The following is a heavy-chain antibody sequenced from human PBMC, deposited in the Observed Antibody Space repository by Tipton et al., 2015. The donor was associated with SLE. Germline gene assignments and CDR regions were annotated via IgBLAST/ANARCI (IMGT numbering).Heavy chain of an antibody. CDR1: GGSFSGYY. V-gene: IGHV4-34*01. J-gene: IGHJ6*03. D-gene: IGHD3-10*01. Sequence: LRLSCAVYGGSFSGYYWSWIRQPPGKGLEWIGEINHSGSTNYNPSLKSRVTISVDTAKNQFSLKLSSVTAADTAVYYCANWPDYYGSGSYYPYYMDVWGKGTAVTVSS. CDR3: ANWPDYYGSGSYYPYYMDV. CDR2: INHSGST.